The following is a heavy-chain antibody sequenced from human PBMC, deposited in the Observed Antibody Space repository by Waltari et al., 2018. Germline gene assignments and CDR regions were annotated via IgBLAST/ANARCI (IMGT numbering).Heavy chain of an antibody. CDR3: ARLAISGHFDY. V-gene: IGHV4-59*01. CDR1: GSSIKTSY. CDR2: IFYSGTT. Sequence: QVQLQESGPGLVKPPETLSLSCSVFGSSIKTSYWNWNRQPPGEGLQWVANIFYSGTTHYNPSLKNRVTISLDTSKNEVSLSLTSVTAADTAVYYCARLAISGHFDYWGQGVLVTVSS. J-gene: IGHJ4*02.